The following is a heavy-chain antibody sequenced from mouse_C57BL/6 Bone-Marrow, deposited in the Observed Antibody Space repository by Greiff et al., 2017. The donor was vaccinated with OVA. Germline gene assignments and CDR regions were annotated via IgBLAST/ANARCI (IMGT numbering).Heavy chain of an antibody. CDR3: TTFYGSSPY. V-gene: IGHV14-4*01. CDR1: GFNIKDDY. Sequence: VQLQQSGAELVRPGASVKLSCTASGFNIKDDYMHWVKQRPEQGLEWIGWIDPENGDTEYASKFQGKATITADTSSNTAYLQLSSLTSEDTAVYYCTTFYGSSPYWGQGTLVTVSA. D-gene: IGHD1-1*01. J-gene: IGHJ3*01. CDR2: IDPENGDT.